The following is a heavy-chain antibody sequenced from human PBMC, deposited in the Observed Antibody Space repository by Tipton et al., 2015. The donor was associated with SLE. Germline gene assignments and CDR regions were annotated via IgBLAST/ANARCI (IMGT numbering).Heavy chain of an antibody. D-gene: IGHD3-22*01. Sequence: YLRLSCAASGFTFSSYGMHWVRQAPGKGLEWVAFIRYDGSNKYYVDSVKGRFTISRDNSKNTLYLQMNSLRAEDTAVYYCAKREYYDDSSGYCRANYCGMDEWGQGSTVAVSS. CDR1: GFTFSSYG. J-gene: IGHJ6*02. CDR3: AKREYYDDSSGYCRANYCGMDE. CDR2: IRYDGSNK. V-gene: IGHV3-30*02.